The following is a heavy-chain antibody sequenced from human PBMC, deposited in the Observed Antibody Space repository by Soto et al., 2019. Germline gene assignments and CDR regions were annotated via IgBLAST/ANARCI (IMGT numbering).Heavy chain of an antibody. CDR1: GGTFSSYT. CDR3: ARGMVATYRFDY. J-gene: IGHJ4*02. Sequence: QVQLVQSGAEVKKPGSSVKVSCKASGGTFSSYTISWVRQAPGQGLEWMGRIIPILGIANYAQKFQGRVTINADKSTSTAYMELSSLRSEDTAVYYCARGMVATYRFDYWGQGTLVTVSS. V-gene: IGHV1-69*02. CDR2: IIPILGIA. D-gene: IGHD5-12*01.